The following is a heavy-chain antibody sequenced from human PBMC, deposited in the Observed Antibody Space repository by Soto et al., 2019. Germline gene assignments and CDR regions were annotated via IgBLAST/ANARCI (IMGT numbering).Heavy chain of an antibody. V-gene: IGHV3-15*01. Sequence: PGGSLRLSCAASGFTFSNAWMSWVRQAPGKGLEWVGRIKSKTDGGTTDYAAPVKGRFTISRDDSKNTLYLQMNSLKTEDTAVYYCTTGPLARYFDWLLSDYYYYYMDVWGKGTTVTVSS. CDR2: IKSKTDGGTT. J-gene: IGHJ6*03. CDR1: GFTFSNAW. CDR3: TTGPLARYFDWLLSDYYYYYMDV. D-gene: IGHD3-9*01.